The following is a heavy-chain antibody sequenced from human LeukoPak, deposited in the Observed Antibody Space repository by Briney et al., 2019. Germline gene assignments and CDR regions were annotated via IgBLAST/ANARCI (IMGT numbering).Heavy chain of an antibody. Sequence: SETLPLTCTVSGGSISSGAYYWSWIRQAAGKGLEWIGRIYVSGSTNYNPSLKSRVTMSEDTSKNQFSLKLSSVTAADTAGYYCARGGANWFDPWGQRTPVTVSS. CDR3: ARGGANWFDP. CDR2: IYVSGST. D-gene: IGHD1-26*01. J-gene: IGHJ5*02. V-gene: IGHV4-61*02. CDR1: GGSISSGAYY.